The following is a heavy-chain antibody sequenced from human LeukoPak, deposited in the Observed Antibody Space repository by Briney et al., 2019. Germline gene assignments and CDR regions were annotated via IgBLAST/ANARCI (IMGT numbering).Heavy chain of an antibody. CDR1: GDSISRYY. D-gene: IGHD6-6*01. CDR3: ARGTSSHSGWFDP. Sequence: PSETLSLTCTVSGDSISRYYWSWIRQPPGKGLEWIGEINHSGGTNYNPSLKSRVTISVDTSKNQFSLKLSSVTAADTAVYCCARGTSSHSGWFDPWGQVTLVTVSS. V-gene: IGHV4-34*01. CDR2: INHSGGT. J-gene: IGHJ5*02.